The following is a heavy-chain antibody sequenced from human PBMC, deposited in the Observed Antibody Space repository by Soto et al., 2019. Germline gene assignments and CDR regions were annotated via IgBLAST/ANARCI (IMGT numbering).Heavy chain of an antibody. CDR3: ARSPVPSTDTWYFDF. CDR2: ITSSSINI. Sequence: GGSLRLSCAASDFTFSSYLMNWVRQPPGKGLEWVSSITSSSINIYYADSVKGRFTISRDNAKKSLYLEMNSLRADDTVVYYCARSPVPSTDTWYFDFWGQGTLVTVSS. J-gene: IGHJ4*02. V-gene: IGHV3-21*01. CDR1: DFTFSSYL. D-gene: IGHD2-15*01.